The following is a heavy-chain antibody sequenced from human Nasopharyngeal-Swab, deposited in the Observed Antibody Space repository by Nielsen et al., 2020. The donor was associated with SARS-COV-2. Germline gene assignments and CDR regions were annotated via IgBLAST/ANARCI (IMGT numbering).Heavy chain of an antibody. J-gene: IGHJ3*02. CDR1: GFTFSSYA. CDR2: ISGSGGST. V-gene: IGHV3-23*01. CDR3: AKDPALYLAFDI. Sequence: GSLRLSCAASGFTFSSYAMSWVRQAPGKGLEWVSAISGSGGSTYYADSVKGRFTISRDNPKNTLYLQMNSLRAEDTAVYYCAKDPALYLAFDIWGQGTMVTVSS. D-gene: IGHD3-9*01.